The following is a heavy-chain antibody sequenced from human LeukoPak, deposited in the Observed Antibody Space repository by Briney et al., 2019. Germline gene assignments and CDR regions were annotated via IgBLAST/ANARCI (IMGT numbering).Heavy chain of an antibody. CDR2: IGTAGES. V-gene: IGHV3-13*01. CDR1: GFTFSSYD. CDR3: ARGRYCSSTSCWYFDY. J-gene: IGHJ4*02. D-gene: IGHD2-2*01. Sequence: PGGSLRVSCAASGFTFSSYDMQWVRQATGKGVEGVSVIGTAGESYYPGSVKGRFTISRENAKNSLYLQMNSRRAGDTAVYYCARGRYCSSTSCWYFDYWGQGTLVTVSS.